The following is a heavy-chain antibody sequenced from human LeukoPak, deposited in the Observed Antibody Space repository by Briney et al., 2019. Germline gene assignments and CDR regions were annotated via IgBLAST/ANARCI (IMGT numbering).Heavy chain of an antibody. CDR1: GFTVSSNY. D-gene: IGHD3-16*01. CDR2: IYSDGST. CDR3: ARGGIVCYFDY. J-gene: IGHJ4*02. Sequence: GGSLRLSCAASGFTVSSNYVSWVRQAPGKGLDWVSVIYSDGSTYYADSVKGRFTISRDNSKNTLYLQMNSLRAEDTAVYYCARGGIVCYFDYWGQGTLVTVSS. V-gene: IGHV3-66*01.